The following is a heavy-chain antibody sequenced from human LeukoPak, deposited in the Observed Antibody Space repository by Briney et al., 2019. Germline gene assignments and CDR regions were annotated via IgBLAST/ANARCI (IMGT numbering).Heavy chain of an antibody. CDR1: GFTFSTYG. CDR2: IRYVGINK. J-gene: IGHJ6*03. D-gene: IGHD3-3*01. Sequence: QAGGSLRLSCAASGFTFSTYGMHWVRQAPGKGLEWVSFIRYVGINKYYADSVKGRFTISRDNSKNTLYLQMNSLRAEDTAVYYCAKAAPAYTYYDFWSGYYAPNYYYYMDVWGKGTTVTVSS. V-gene: IGHV3-30*02. CDR3: AKAAPAYTYYDFWSGYYAPNYYYYMDV.